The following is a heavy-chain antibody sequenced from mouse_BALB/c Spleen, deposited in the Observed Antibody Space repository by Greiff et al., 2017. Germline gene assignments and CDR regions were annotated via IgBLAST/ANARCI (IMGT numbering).Heavy chain of an antibody. J-gene: IGHJ4*01. V-gene: IGHV5-6*01. D-gene: IGHD1-1*01. Sequence: EGQLVESGGDLVKPGGSLKLSCAASGFTFSSYGMSWVRQTPDKRLEWVATISSGGSYTYYPDSVKGRFTISRDNAKNTLYLQMSSLKSEDTAMYYCARHYYGSRDYYAMDYWGQGTSVTVSS. CDR1: GFTFSSYG. CDR3: ARHYYGSRDYYAMDY. CDR2: ISSGGSYT.